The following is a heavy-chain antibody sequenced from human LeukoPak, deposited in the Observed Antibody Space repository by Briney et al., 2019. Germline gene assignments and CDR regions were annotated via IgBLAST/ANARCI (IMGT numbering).Heavy chain of an antibody. J-gene: IGHJ4*02. V-gene: IGHV3-43*01. CDR2: ISWDGGST. CDR1: GFTFDDYT. Sequence: GGSLRLSCAASGFTFDDYTMHWVRQAPGKGLEWVSLISWDGGSTYYADSVKGRFTISRDNSKNSLYLQMNSLRTEDTALYYCAKDRTTGTTPTEFDYWGQGTLVTVSS. D-gene: IGHD1-1*01. CDR3: AKDRTTGTTPTEFDY.